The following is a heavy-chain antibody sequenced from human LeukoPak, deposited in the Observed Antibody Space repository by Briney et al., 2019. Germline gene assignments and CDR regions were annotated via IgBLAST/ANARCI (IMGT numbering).Heavy chain of an antibody. V-gene: IGHV1-2*02. CDR2: INPNSGGT. J-gene: IGHJ4*02. CDR1: GYTFTGYY. D-gene: IGHD6-19*01. CDR3: ARDSSGWNGRDY. Sequence: ASVKVSCKASGYTFTGYYMHWVRQAPGQGLEWMGWINPNSGGTNYAQKFQGRVTMTRDTSISTAYMELSRLRSDDTAVYCCARDSSGWNGRDYWGQGTLVTVSS.